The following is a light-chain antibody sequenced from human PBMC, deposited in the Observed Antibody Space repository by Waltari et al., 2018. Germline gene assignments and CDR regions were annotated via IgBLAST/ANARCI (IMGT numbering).Light chain of an antibody. V-gene: IGKV3-11*01. CDR1: QSVRSY. CDR3: QQRSSNWFT. Sequence: EIVLTQSPATLSLSPGERATLSCRASQSVRSYLAWYQQKPGQAPRLLIHDASNRATGIPARFSGSWSGTDFTLTISSLEPEDFAVYYCQQRSSNWFTFGGGTKVEIK. CDR2: DAS. J-gene: IGKJ4*01.